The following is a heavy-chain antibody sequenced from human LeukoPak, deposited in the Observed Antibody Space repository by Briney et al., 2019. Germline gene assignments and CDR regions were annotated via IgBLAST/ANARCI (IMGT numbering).Heavy chain of an antibody. CDR2: IYSGGST. CDR3: ARGRPFKSPPYFDY. V-gene: IGHV3-53*01. Sequence: GGSLRLSCAASGFTVSSNYMSWVRQAPGKGLEWVSVIYSGGSTYYADSVKGRFTISRDNSKNTLYLQMNSLRAEDTAVYYCARGRPFKSPPYFDYWGQGTLVTVSS. CDR1: GFTVSSNY. J-gene: IGHJ4*02.